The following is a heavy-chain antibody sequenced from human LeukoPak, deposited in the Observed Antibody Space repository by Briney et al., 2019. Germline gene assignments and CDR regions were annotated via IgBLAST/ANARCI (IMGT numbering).Heavy chain of an antibody. CDR3: AKVRPPPGSGWYGGDDY. Sequence: GRSLRLSCAASGFTFNKYAMHWVRQAPGKGLEWVSSIRSSGDDTSSADSVKGRFTIFRDNSKSTLYLQMNSLRAEDTAIYYCAKVRPPPGSGWYGGDDYWGQGTLVIVAS. V-gene: IGHV3-23*01. CDR2: IRSSGDDT. CDR1: GFTFNKYA. D-gene: IGHD6-19*01. J-gene: IGHJ4*02.